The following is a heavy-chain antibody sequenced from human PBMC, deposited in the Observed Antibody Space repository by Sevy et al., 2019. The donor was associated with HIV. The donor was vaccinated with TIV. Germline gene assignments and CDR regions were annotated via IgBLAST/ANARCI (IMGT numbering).Heavy chain of an antibody. CDR3: ARGGVAVAGTFDY. Sequence: SETLSLTCTVSGGSSSSYYWSWIRQPPGKGLEWIGYIYYSGSTNYNPSLKSRVTISVDTSKNQFSLKLSSVTAADTAVYYCARGGVAVAGTFDYWGQGTLVTVSS. D-gene: IGHD6-19*01. CDR1: GGSSSSYY. J-gene: IGHJ4*02. V-gene: IGHV4-59*01. CDR2: IYYSGST.